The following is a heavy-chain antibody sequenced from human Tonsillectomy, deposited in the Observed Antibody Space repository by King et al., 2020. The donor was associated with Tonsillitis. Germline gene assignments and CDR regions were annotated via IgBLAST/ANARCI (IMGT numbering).Heavy chain of an antibody. J-gene: IGHJ3*02. CDR2: IWYDGSNK. D-gene: IGHD3-3*01. Sequence: VQLVESGGGVVQPGRSLRLSCAASGFTFSSYCMHWVRQAPGKGLEWVAVIWYDGSNKYYADSVKGRFTISRDNSKNTLDLQMNSLRAQDTAVYYCARTRTAYYDFWSGYSHDAFDIWGQGTMVTVSS. V-gene: IGHV3-33*01. CDR1: GFTFSSYC. CDR3: ARTRTAYYDFWSGYSHDAFDI.